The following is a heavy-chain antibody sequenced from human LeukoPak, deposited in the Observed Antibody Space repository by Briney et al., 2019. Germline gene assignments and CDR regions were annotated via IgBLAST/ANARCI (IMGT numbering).Heavy chain of an antibody. D-gene: IGHD3-22*01. J-gene: IGHJ4*02. CDR3: ARDETYDYESNGYLDF. Sequence: GGSLRLSCAASGFTFSSYAMSWVRQAPGKGLEWVSSFSGAGDYTHSADSVKGRFTISRDNAKNLVYLQMSSLRAEDTAIYYCARDETYDYESNGYLDFWGQGTVVTVSS. V-gene: IGHV3-23*01. CDR2: FSGAGDYT. CDR1: GFTFSSYA.